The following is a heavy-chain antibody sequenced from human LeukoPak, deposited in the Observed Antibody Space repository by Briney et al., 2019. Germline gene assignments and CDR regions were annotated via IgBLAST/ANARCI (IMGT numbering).Heavy chain of an antibody. J-gene: IGHJ4*02. CDR2: IYYSGTT. D-gene: IGHD2-15*01. CDR1: GGSISTYY. CDR3: ASCTSGGSCYSPPSYYFDY. V-gene: IGHV4-59*01. Sequence: SETLSLTCTVSGGSISTYYWNWIRQPPGKGLEWIGYIYYSGTTNYNPSLKSRVSMSVDTSKNQFSLKLSSVTAADTAVYYCASCTSGGSCYSPPSYYFDYWGQGTLVTVSS.